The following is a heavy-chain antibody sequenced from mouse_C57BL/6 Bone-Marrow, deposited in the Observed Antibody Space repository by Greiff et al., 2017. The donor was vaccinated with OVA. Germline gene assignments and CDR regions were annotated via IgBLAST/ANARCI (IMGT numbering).Heavy chain of an antibody. CDR1: GYTFTSYW. CDR2: IDPSDSYT. Sequence: QVQLQQPGAELVMPGASVKLSCKASGYTFTSYWMHWVKQRPGQGLEWIGEIDPSDSYTNYNQKFQGKSTLTVDKSSSTAYMQLSSLTSEDSAVYYCARNYGYDEGFAYWGQGTLVTVSA. D-gene: IGHD2-2*01. V-gene: IGHV1-69*01. CDR3: ARNYGYDEGFAY. J-gene: IGHJ3*01.